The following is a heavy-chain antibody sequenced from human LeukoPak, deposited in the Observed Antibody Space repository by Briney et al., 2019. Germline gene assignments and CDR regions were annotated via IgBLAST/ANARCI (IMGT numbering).Heavy chain of an antibody. D-gene: IGHD1-26*01. CDR3: ARDHSGSQHWFDP. CDR2: INPSGGTT. Sequence: ASVKVSCKASGYTFTYYYMHWVRQAPGQGLEWMGVINPSGGTTSYAQKFQGRVTMTRDTSTSTVYMELSSLRSDDTALYYCARDHSGSQHWFDPWGQGTLVTV. CDR1: GYTFTYYY. J-gene: IGHJ5*02. V-gene: IGHV1-46*01.